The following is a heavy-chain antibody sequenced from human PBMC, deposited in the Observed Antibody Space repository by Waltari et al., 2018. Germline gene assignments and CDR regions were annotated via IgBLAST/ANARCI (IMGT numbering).Heavy chain of an antibody. Sequence: QVQLVESGGGVVQPGKSLRLSCVASGFSLSNYGMHWVRQTPGRGLEWGALTWSDGSVEYYADSVSGRFTVSRDNSKNILYLDMDSLRVDDTATYYCAKDAFGNTYLDYWGQGTLVTVSS. D-gene: IGHD3-10*01. J-gene: IGHJ4*02. CDR2: TWSDGSVE. CDR3: AKDAFGNTYLDY. CDR1: GFSLSNYG. V-gene: IGHV3-33*03.